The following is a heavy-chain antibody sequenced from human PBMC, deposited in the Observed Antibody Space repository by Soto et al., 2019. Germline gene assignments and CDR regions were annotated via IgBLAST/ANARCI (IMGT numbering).Heavy chain of an antibody. CDR1: GGSISSGGYY. J-gene: IGHJ3*02. CDR3: ARRDGQVITMVRGVRSAFDI. D-gene: IGHD3-10*01. CDR2: IYYGGSN. V-gene: IGHV4-31*03. Sequence: QVQLQESGPGLVKPSQTLSLTCTVSGGSISSGGYYWSWIRQHPGKGLEWIGYIYYGGSNYYNPALKSRVTISVDRSRTMYALKLSSVTAADTAVYYCARRDGQVITMVRGVRSAFDIWGQGTMVTVSS.